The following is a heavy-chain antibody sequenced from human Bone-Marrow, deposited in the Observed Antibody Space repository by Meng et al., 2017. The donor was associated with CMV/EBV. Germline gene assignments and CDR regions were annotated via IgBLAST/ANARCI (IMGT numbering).Heavy chain of an antibody. CDR2: INHSGST. Sequence: SETLSLTCAVYGGSFSGYYWSWIRQPPGKGLEWIGEINHSGSTNYNPSLKSRVTISVDTSKNQFSLKLSSVTAADTAVYYCARDGSPNPPIDYWGQGTLVTVSS. V-gene: IGHV4-34*01. CDR1: GGSFSGYY. CDR3: ARDGSPNPPIDY. J-gene: IGHJ4*02. D-gene: IGHD1-1*01.